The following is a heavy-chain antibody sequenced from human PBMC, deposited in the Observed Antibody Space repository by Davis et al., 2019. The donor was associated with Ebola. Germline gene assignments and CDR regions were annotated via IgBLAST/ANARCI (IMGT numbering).Heavy chain of an antibody. Sequence: GESLKISCAASGFTFSSYAMTWVRQAPGKGLEWVSGISSSGTTTYYVDSVKGRFTISRDNAKNSLYLQMNSLRAEDTAVYYCARAGGSTTLTAPSMDVWGQGTTVTVSS. D-gene: IGHD4-17*01. V-gene: IGHV3-23*01. CDR3: ARAGGSTTLTAPSMDV. CDR2: ISSSGTTT. J-gene: IGHJ6*02. CDR1: GFTFSSYA.